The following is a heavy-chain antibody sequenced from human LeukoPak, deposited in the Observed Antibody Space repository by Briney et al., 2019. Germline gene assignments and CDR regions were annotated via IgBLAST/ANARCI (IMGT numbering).Heavy chain of an antibody. Sequence: SETLSLTRTVSGDSISSSSHYWGWIRPPPGKGLEWIAIISYGGGAFYNPSLKSRVTISVDTSKNQFSLTLTSVTAADTAAYYCARRYCSGGICYYFDSWGQGTLVTVSS. CDR2: ISYGGGA. D-gene: IGHD2-8*02. V-gene: IGHV4-39*01. CDR3: ARRYCSGGICYYFDS. CDR1: GDSISSSSHY. J-gene: IGHJ4*02.